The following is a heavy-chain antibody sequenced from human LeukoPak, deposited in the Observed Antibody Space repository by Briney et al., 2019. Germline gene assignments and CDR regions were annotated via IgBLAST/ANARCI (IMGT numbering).Heavy chain of an antibody. J-gene: IGHJ4*02. V-gene: IGHV3-23*01. D-gene: IGHD2-2*01. CDR3: AEEAPGPYQLLQLFLDY. Sequence: GGSLRLSCAASGFTFSSYAMSWVRQAPGKGLEWVSAISGSGGSTYYADSVKGRFTISRDNSKNTLYLQMNSLRAEDTAVYYCAEEAPGPYQLLQLFLDYWGQGTLVTVSS. CDR1: GFTFSSYA. CDR2: ISGSGGST.